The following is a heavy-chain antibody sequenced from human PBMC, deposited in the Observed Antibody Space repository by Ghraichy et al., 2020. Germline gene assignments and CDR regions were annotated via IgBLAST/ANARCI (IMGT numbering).Heavy chain of an antibody. CDR2: IKQDGSEK. V-gene: IGHV3-7*01. CDR3: ARAPLKQENGEIKDYFDY. J-gene: IGHJ4*02. Sequence: GGSLRLSCAASGFSFSSYWMNWVRQAPGKGLEWMANIKQDGSEKYYVDSVKGRFTISGDNAKNSLYLQMNSLRDEDTAVYYCARAPLKQENGEIKDYFDYWGQGTLVTVSS. D-gene: IGHD4-17*01. CDR1: GFSFSSYW.